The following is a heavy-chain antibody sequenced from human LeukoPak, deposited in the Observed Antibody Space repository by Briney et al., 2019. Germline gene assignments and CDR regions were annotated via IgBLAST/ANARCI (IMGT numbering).Heavy chain of an antibody. J-gene: IGHJ3*02. CDR3: ARGRLGYYDFWSGYDIAFDI. Sequence: SETLSLTCTVSGGSISSYYWSWLRQPAPRGLEWIGRIYTSGSTNYNPSLKSRVTMSVDPSKNQVALKLSSVTAADTAVYYCARGRLGYYDFWSGYDIAFDIWGQGTMVTVSS. CDR2: IYTSGST. D-gene: IGHD3-3*01. V-gene: IGHV4-4*07. CDR1: GGSISSYY.